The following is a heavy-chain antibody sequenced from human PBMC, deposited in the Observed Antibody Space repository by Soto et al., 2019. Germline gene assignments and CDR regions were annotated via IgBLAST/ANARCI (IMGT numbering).Heavy chain of an antibody. D-gene: IGHD4-17*01. CDR2: IYYSGST. CDR3: ARVCPMTTVTTWEFDY. Sequence: SETLSLTCTVSGGSISSGGYYWSWIRQHSGKGLEWIGYIYYSGSTYYNPSLKSRVTISVDTSKNQFSLKLSSVTAADTAVYYCARVCPMTTVTTWEFDYWGQGTLVTVSS. J-gene: IGHJ4*02. V-gene: IGHV4-31*03. CDR1: GGSISSGGYY.